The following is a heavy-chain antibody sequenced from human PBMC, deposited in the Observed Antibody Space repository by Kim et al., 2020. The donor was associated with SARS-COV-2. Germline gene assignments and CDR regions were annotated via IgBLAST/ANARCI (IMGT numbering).Heavy chain of an antibody. CDR1: GGSISSGGYY. CDR3: ARFLVRADTAMIRDAFDI. Sequence: SETLSLTCTVSGGSISSGGYYWSWIRQHPGKGLEWIGYIYYSGSTYYNPSLKSRVTISVDTSKNQFSLKLSSVTAADTAVYYCARFLVRADTAMIRDAFDIWGQGTMVTVSS. D-gene: IGHD5-18*01. CDR2: IYYSGST. J-gene: IGHJ3*02. V-gene: IGHV4-31*03.